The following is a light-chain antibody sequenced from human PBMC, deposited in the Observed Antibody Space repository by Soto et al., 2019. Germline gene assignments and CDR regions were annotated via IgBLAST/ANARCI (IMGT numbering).Light chain of an antibody. V-gene: IGLV1-44*01. CDR3: AAWDDSLNGLV. J-gene: IGLJ2*01. Sequence: QSVLTQPPSASGTPGQRVTISCSGSSSNIGSNTVNWYQQHPGTAPILLIYSDNQRPSGVPDRFSVSKSGTSVSLAISVLQSDDEADYYCAAWDDSLNGLVFGGGTKVTVL. CDR2: SDN. CDR1: SSNIGSNT.